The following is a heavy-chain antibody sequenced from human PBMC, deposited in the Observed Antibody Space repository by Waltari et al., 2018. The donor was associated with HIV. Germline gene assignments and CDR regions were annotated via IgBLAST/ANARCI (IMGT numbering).Heavy chain of an antibody. V-gene: IGHV3-30*02. J-gene: IGHJ4*02. D-gene: IGHD4-17*01. Sequence: QVQLVESGGGVVQPGGYLRLACAASGFTFTSYGMHWVRQAPGKGLEWVAFIRYGGNNKYYADSVKGRFTISRDNSKNTLYLQMNSLRAEDTAVYYCAKEPDYGDYYFDYWGQGTLVTVSS. CDR1: GFTFTSYG. CDR3: AKEPDYGDYYFDY. CDR2: IRYGGNNK.